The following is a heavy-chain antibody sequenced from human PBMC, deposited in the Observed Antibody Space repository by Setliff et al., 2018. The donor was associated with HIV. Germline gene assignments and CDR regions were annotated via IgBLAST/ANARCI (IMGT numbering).Heavy chain of an antibody. D-gene: IGHD1-26*01. CDR1: GGAFNTSSSY. CDR2: IFYSGSA. CDR3: ARPVEMANREFDY. Sequence: SETLSLTCTVSGGAFNTSSSYWGWIRQPPGKGLEYIGGIFYSGSAYYNPSLKSRVTISVDTSKNQLSLKLSSVTAADTAVYYCARPVEMANREFDYWGQGTLVTVSS. J-gene: IGHJ4*02. V-gene: IGHV4-39*01.